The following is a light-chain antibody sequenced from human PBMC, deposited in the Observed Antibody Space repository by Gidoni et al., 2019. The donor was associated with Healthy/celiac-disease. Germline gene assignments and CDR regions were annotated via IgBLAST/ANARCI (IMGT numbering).Light chain of an antibody. CDR2: DVS. CDR1: SSDVGGYNY. J-gene: IGLJ1*01. Sequence: QSALTQPASVSGSPEQSITISCTGTSSDVGGYNYVSWYPQHPGKAPKLMIYDVSNRPSGVSNRFSGSKSGNTASLTISGLQAEDEADYYCSSYTSSSTRVFGTGTKVTVL. V-gene: IGLV2-14*01. CDR3: SSYTSSSTRV.